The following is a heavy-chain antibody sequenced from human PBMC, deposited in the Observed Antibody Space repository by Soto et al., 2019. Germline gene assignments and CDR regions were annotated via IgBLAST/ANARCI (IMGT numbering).Heavy chain of an antibody. CDR1: GFTFSGSA. D-gene: IGHD4-17*01. Sequence: EVQLVESGGGLVQPGGSLKLSWAASGFTFSGSAMHWVRQASGKGLEWVGRIRSKANSSATAYAASVKGRFTISRDDSKNTAYLQMNSLKTEDTAVYYCTRPQDGWGQGTLVTVSS. CDR2: IRSKANSSAT. J-gene: IGHJ4*02. CDR3: TRPQDG. V-gene: IGHV3-73*02.